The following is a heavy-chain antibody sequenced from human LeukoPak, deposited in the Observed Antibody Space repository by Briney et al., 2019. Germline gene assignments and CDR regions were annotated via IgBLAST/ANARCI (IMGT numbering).Heavy chain of an antibody. J-gene: IGHJ4*02. V-gene: IGHV5-10-1*01. CDR3: ARHRKYDILTGYGSLFDY. CDR2: IDPSDSYT. CDR1: GYSFTSYW. D-gene: IGHD3-9*01. Sequence: GESLRISCKGSGYSFTSYWISWVRPMPGKGLEWMGRIDPSDSYTNYSPSFQGHVTISADKSISTAYLQWSSLKASDTAMYYCARHRKYDILTGYGSLFDYWGQGTLVTVSS.